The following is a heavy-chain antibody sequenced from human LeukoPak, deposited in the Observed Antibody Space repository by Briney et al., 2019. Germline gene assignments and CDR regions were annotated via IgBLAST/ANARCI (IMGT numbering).Heavy chain of an antibody. J-gene: IGHJ3*02. V-gene: IGHV3-23*01. Sequence: PGGSLRLSCAASGFTFSSYAMSWVRQAPGKGLEWVSAISGSGGSTYYADSVKGRFTISRDNSKNTLYLQMNSLRAEDTAVDYCAKVRRSSGWYRGAFDIWGQGTMVTVSS. CDR1: GFTFSSYA. CDR2: ISGSGGST. D-gene: IGHD6-19*01. CDR3: AKVRRSSGWYRGAFDI.